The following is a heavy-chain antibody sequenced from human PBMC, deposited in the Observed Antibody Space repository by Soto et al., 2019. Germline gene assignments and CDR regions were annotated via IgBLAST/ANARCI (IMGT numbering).Heavy chain of an antibody. V-gene: IGHV3-21*01. J-gene: IGHJ4*02. D-gene: IGHD1-1*01. CDR1: GFTFSSYS. CDR3: ATLDPYGTSGY. Sequence: PGGSLRLSCAASGFTFSSYSMNWVRQAPGKGLEWVSSISSSSSYIYYADSVKGRFTISRDNAKNSLYLQMNSLRAEDTVVYYCATLDPYGTSGYWGQGTLVTVSS. CDR2: ISSSSSYI.